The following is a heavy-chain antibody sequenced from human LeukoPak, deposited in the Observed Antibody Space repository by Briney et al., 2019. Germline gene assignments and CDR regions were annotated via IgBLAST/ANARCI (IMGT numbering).Heavy chain of an antibody. J-gene: IGHJ4*02. V-gene: IGHV1-69*06. D-gene: IGHD3-16*02. CDR1: GGTFSSYA. CDR3: ATDYRLWSRYPPFFDY. CDR2: IIPIFGTA. Sequence: GASVKASCKASGGTFSSYAISWVRQAPGQGLEWMGGIIPIFGTANYAQKFQGRVTITADKSTSTAYMELSSLRSEDTAVYYCATDYRLWSRYPPFFDYWGQGTLVTVSS.